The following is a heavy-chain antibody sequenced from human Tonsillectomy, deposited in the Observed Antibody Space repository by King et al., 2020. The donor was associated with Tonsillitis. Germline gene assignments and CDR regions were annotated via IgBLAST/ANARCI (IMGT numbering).Heavy chain of an antibody. CDR1: GGSISSSSYY. J-gene: IGHJ4*02. Sequence: LQLQESGPGLVKPSETLSLTCTVSGGSISSSSYYWGWIRQPPGKGLEWIGSIYYRGSTYYNPSLKSRVTLSVDTSKNQFSLKLNSVTAADTAVYYCARTTPSYYYDSTKYYFDYWGQGTLVTVSS. V-gene: IGHV4-39*01. CDR2: IYYRGST. CDR3: ARTTPSYYYDSTKYYFDY. D-gene: IGHD3-22*01.